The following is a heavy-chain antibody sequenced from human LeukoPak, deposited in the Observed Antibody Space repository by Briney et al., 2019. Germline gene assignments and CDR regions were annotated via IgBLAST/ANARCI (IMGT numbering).Heavy chain of an antibody. Sequence: GGSLRLSCAASGFTFSTYAMTWARQAPGKGLEWVSSISSSGAGTYYADSVKGRFTISRDNAKNSLYLQMNSLRAEDTAVYYCARVGYGSGWIDAFDIWGQGTMVTVSS. D-gene: IGHD6-19*01. V-gene: IGHV3-23*01. CDR2: ISSSGAGT. J-gene: IGHJ3*02. CDR3: ARVGYGSGWIDAFDI. CDR1: GFTFSTYA.